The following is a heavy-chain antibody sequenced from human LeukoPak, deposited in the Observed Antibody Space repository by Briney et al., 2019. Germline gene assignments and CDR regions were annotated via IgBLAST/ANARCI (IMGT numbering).Heavy chain of an antibody. D-gene: IGHD5-24*01. CDR2: ISASGGTT. CDR1: GFTYSTYG. J-gene: IGHJ4*02. V-gene: IGHV3-23*01. CDR3: AKDVVSDGYNYFYY. Sequence: GGSLRLSCAASGFTYSTYGMNWVRQAPGKGLEWVSAISASGGTTLYAGSVKGRFAVSRDNSKNSVYLQLNSLRAEDTAVYYCAKDVVSDGYNYFYYWGQGCMVSVSS.